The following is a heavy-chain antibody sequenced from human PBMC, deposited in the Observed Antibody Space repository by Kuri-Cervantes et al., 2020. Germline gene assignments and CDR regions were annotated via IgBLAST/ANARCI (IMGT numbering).Heavy chain of an antibody. V-gene: IGHV3-7*01. CDR1: GFTFSGYW. J-gene: IGHJ3*02. CDR3: ANYDFWSGPDAFDI. D-gene: IGHD3-3*01. CDR2: IKQDGSEK. Sequence: ETLSLTCAASGFTFSGYWMSWVRQAPGKGLEWVANIKQDGSEKYYADSVKGRFTISRDNSKNTLYLQMNSLRAEDTAVYYCANYDFWSGPDAFDIWGQGTMVTVSS.